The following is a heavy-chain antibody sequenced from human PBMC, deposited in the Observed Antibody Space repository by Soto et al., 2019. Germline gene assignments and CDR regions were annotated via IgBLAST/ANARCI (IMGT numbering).Heavy chain of an antibody. D-gene: IGHD4-17*01. J-gene: IGHJ4*02. V-gene: IGHV4-59*06. CDR3: AFYATSLRCLTYMCF. CDR2: IYYSGST. Sequence: PSETLSLTCTVSGGSISSYYWSWIRQHPGKGLEWIGYIYYSGSTYYNPSLKSRVTISVDTSKNQFSLKLSSVTAADTAVYDCAFYATSLRCLTYMCFWGQGTLVPVSS. CDR1: GGSISSYY.